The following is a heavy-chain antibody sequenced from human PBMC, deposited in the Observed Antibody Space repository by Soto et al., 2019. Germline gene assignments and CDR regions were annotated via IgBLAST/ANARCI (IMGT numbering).Heavy chain of an antibody. D-gene: IGHD2-15*01. CDR2: ISAYNGNT. Sequence: ASVKVSCKASGYRFTSNGSSWVRQAPGQGLEWMGWISAYNGNTNSAQKLQGRVTMTTDTSTSTAYMELRSLRSDDTAVYYCARDSVYCSGDSCYPFDYWGQGTLVTVSS. CDR3: ARDSVYCSGDSCYPFDY. V-gene: IGHV1-18*01. CDR1: GYRFTSNG. J-gene: IGHJ4*02.